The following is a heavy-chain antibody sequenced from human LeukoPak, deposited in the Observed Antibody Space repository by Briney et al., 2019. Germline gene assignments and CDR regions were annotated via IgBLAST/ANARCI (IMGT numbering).Heavy chain of an antibody. D-gene: IGHD5-18*01. CDR3: ARPRGYSYGYGGPFGY. CDR2: IIPIFGTA. V-gene: IGHV1-69*01. J-gene: IGHJ4*02. Sequence: ASVKVSCKASGGTFSSYAISWVRQAPGQGLEWMGGIIPIFGTANYAQKFQGRVTITADESTSTAYMELSSLRSEDTAVYYCARPRGYSYGYGGPFGYWGQGPLVTVSS. CDR1: GGTFSSYA.